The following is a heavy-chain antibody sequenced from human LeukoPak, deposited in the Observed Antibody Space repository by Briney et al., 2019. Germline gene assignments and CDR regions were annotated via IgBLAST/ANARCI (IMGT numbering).Heavy chain of an antibody. D-gene: IGHD6-19*01. CDR2: ISFIIST. J-gene: IGHJ3*02. Sequence: LSGGSLRLSCAASGFNFSSFGVNWVRQGPGKGLEWVSGISFIISTWSADSVKGRFTISRDNSKNTVYLQMNSLRDDDTAVYYCAKGTSSLNYDAFDIWGQGTTVTVSS. CDR1: GFNFSSFG. V-gene: IGHV3-23*01. CDR3: AKGTSSLNYDAFDI.